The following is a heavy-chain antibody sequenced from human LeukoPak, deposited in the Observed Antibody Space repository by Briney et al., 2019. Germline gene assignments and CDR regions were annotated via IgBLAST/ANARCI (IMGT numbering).Heavy chain of an antibody. CDR2: ILYDGSSK. CDR1: GFTFSTYA. J-gene: IGHJ3*02. CDR3: ARARSSYGYGDAFDI. Sequence: PGGTLRLSCAGSGFTFSTYAMHWVRQAPGKGLEWVAVILYDGSSKYYADSVKGRFTISRDNSKNTLYLQMNSLRAEDTAVYYCARARSSYGYGDAFDIWGQGTMVTVSS. D-gene: IGHD5-18*01. V-gene: IGHV3-30*04.